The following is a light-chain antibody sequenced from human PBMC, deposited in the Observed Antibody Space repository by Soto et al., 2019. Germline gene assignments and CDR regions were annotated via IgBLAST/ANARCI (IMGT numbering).Light chain of an antibody. CDR2: DAS. CDR3: QQRSNWPIT. J-gene: IGKJ5*01. Sequence: EIVLTQSPGTLSLSPGETATLSCRASQYVGTRLAWYQHKPGQAPRLLIYDASNRATGIPARFSGSGSGTDFTLTISSLEPEDFAVYYCQQRSNWPITFGQGTRLEIK. V-gene: IGKV3-11*01. CDR1: QYVGTR.